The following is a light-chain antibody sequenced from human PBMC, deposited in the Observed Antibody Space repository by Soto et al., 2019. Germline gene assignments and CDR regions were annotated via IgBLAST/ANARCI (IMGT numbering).Light chain of an antibody. CDR2: GNN. CDR3: QSYDSSLSGVV. Sequence: QSVLTQPPSVSGAPGQRVTISCTGSSSNIGAGYDVPWYQQLPGTAPKLLIYGNNNRPSGVPDRFSGSKSGTSASLAITGLQAEDDADYYCQSYDSSLSGVVFGGGTKLTVL. CDR1: SSNIGAGYD. V-gene: IGLV1-40*01. J-gene: IGLJ2*01.